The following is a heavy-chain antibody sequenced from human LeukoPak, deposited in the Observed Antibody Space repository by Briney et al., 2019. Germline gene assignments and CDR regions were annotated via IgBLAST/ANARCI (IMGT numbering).Heavy chain of an antibody. CDR3: AIGVGATPMDYYYYYMDV. Sequence: ASVKVSCKASGYTFTSYYMHWVRQAPGQGLEWMGRINPNSGGTTYAQKFQGRVTMNRDTSISTAYMELSRLTSDDTAVYYCAIGVGATPMDYYYYYMDVWGKGTTVTVSS. CDR2: INPNSGGT. CDR1: GYTFTSYY. V-gene: IGHV1-2*02. J-gene: IGHJ6*03. D-gene: IGHD1-26*01.